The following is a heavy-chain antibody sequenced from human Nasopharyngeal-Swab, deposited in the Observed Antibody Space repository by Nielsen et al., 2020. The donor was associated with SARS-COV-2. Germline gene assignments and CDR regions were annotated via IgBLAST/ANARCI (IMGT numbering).Heavy chain of an antibody. CDR2: IYYSGST. Sequence: WIRQPPGKGLEWIGSIYYSGSTYYNPSLKSRVTISVDTSKNQFSLKLSSVTAADTAVYYCVRWLQLWKHYFDYWGQGTLVTVSS. D-gene: IGHD5-18*01. V-gene: IGHV4-39*01. CDR3: VRWLQLWKHYFDY. J-gene: IGHJ4*02.